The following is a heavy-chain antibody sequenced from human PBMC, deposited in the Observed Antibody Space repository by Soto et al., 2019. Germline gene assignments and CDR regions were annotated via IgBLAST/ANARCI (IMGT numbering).Heavy chain of an antibody. Sequence: QVQLQQWGAGLLKPSETLSLTCAVYGGSFSGYYWSWIRQPPGKGLEWIGEINHSGSTNYNPSLKSRVTISVNTSKNQFSLKLSSVTAVDTAVYYCASSTPGSSDYWGQGTLATVSS. CDR3: ASSTPGSSDY. D-gene: IGHD2-2*01. CDR2: INHSGST. CDR1: GGSFSGYY. J-gene: IGHJ4*02. V-gene: IGHV4-34*01.